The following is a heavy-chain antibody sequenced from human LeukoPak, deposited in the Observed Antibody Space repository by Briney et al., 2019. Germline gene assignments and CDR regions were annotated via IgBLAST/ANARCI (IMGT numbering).Heavy chain of an antibody. Sequence: PGTSLRLSCAASGFTFSTYWMHWVRQAPGKGLVWVSRIKSDGGTNYADSVKGRFTISRDNAKKTVSPQMNSLRPEDTGVYYCARAPSEIGGYYPEYFRHWGQGTLVTVSS. CDR1: GFTFSTYW. CDR2: IKSDGGT. V-gene: IGHV3-74*01. D-gene: IGHD3-22*01. J-gene: IGHJ1*01. CDR3: ARAPSEIGGYYPEYFRH.